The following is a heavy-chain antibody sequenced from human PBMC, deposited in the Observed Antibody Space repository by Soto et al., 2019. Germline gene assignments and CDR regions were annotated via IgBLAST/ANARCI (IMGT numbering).Heavy chain of an antibody. CDR3: ARRPNYDSSGAPLNHNGMDV. CDR2: ISYDGADV. V-gene: IGHV3-30*03. CDR1: GFVFSSYG. Sequence: PGGSLRPSCATSGFVFSSYGMHWVRQAPGKGLEWVAFISYDGADVYYADSVRGRFTISRDNAKNTLYLQMNSLRDEDTAVYYCARRPNYDSSGAPLNHNGMDVWGQGTTVTVSS. J-gene: IGHJ6*02. D-gene: IGHD3-22*01.